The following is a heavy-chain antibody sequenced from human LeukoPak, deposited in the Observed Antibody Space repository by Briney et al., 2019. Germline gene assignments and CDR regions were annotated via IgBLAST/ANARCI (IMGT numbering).Heavy chain of an antibody. V-gene: IGHV4-34*01. CDR1: GGSFSGYY. D-gene: IGHD5-18*01. CDR2: INHSGST. J-gene: IGHJ6*02. CDR3: ASESGIQLWSLTRSYGMDV. Sequence: SETLSLTCAVYGGSFSGYYWSWIRQPPGKGLEWIGEINHSGSTNYNPSLKSRVTISVDTSKNQFSLKLSSVTAADTAVYYCASESGIQLWSLTRSYGMDVWGQGTTVTVSS.